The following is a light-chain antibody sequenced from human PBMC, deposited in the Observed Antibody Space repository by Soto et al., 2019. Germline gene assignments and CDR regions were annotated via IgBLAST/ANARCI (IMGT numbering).Light chain of an antibody. Sequence: QSVLTQPRSVSGPPGQSVTISCTGTSSDVGGYNYVSWYQQHPGKAPKLMIYDVSKRPSGVPDRFSGSKSGNTASLTISGLQAEDEADYYCCSYAGSYTSYVFGTGTKLTVL. CDR2: DVS. J-gene: IGLJ1*01. V-gene: IGLV2-11*01. CDR3: CSYAGSYTSYV. CDR1: SSDVGGYNY.